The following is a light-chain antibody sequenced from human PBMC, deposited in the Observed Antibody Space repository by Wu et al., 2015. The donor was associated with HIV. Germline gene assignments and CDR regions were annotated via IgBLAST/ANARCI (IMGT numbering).Light chain of an antibody. J-gene: IGKJ1*01. Sequence: EIVLTQSPGTLSLSPGERATLSCRASQSVTDNYLAWYQQKPGQAPKLLMFGASNRATGIPYRFSGSGSGTDFTLTITRLGPEDSALYYCQHYGTSRTFGQGTKVEIK. CDR1: QSVTDNY. CDR3: QHYGTSRT. V-gene: IGKV3-20*01. CDR2: GAS.